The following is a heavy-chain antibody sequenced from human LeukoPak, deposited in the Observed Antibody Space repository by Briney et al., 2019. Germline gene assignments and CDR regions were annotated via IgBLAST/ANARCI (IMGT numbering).Heavy chain of an antibody. J-gene: IGHJ5*02. D-gene: IGHD2-15*01. CDR3: ASRYCSGGSCYWFDP. V-gene: IGHV4-30-2*01. CDR2: IYHSGST. CDR1: GGSISSGGYS. Sequence: SQTLSLTCAVSGGSISSGGYSWSWIRQPPGKGLEWLGYIYHSGSTYYNPSLKSRVTISVDRSKNQFSLKLSSVTAADTAVYYCASRYCSGGSCYWFDPWGQGTLVTVSS.